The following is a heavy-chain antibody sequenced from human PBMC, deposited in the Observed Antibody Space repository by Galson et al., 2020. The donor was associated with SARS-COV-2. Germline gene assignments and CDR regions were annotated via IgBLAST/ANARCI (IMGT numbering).Heavy chain of an antibody. D-gene: IGHD2-21*01. Sequence: ASVKVSCKASAYTFTSYDNSRVRQAPGQGREWRGWNSAYNGNTNYAQKLKSRVTMTTDLSTSPAYMELRSLKSDDTAVYYCARDRGIVGVIAIDYYCYGMGLWGQG. CDR2: NSAYNGNT. CDR3: ARDRGIVGVIAIDYYCYGMGL. CDR1: AYTFTSYD. V-gene: IGHV1-18*01. J-gene: IGHJ6*01.